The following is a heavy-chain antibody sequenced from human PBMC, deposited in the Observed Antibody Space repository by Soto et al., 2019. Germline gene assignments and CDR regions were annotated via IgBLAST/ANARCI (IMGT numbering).Heavy chain of an antibody. CDR2: IRRKAYGGTT. J-gene: IGHJ4*02. V-gene: IGHV3-49*04. CDR3: TRSLAIDFDS. CDR1: GLNFGVHA. Sequence: GGSLRLSCSASGLNFGVHAMSWVRQAPGKGLEWVGFIRRKAYGGTTDYAASVKGRFTISRDDSKSIAYLYMNSLKIEDTAVYYCTRSLAIDFDSWGQGTLVTVSS.